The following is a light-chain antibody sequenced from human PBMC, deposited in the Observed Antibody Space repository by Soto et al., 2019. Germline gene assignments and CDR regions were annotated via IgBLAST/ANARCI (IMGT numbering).Light chain of an antibody. CDR2: GAA. V-gene: IGKV3-20*01. Sequence: EIVLTQSPGTLSLSPGERATLSCRASQSVSSSYLAWYQQKPGQAPRLLIYGAASRDTGIPDRFSGSGSGTDFTLTISRLEPEDCAVYYCQQYGSSPLTFGGGTKLEIK. J-gene: IGKJ4*01. CDR1: QSVSSSY. CDR3: QQYGSSPLT.